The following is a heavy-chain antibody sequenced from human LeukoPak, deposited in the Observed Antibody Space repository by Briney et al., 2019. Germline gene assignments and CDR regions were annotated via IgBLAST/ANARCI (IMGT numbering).Heavy chain of an antibody. CDR2: IYYSGST. Sequence: SETLSLTCTVSGGSISSYYWSWIRQPPGKGLEWIGYIYYSGSTNYNPSLKSRVTISVDTSKNQFSLKLSSVTAADTAVYYCARGLVAARGQNWFDPWGQGTLVTVSS. CDR3: ARGLVAARGQNWFDP. CDR1: GGSISSYY. V-gene: IGHV4-59*12. D-gene: IGHD6-6*01. J-gene: IGHJ5*02.